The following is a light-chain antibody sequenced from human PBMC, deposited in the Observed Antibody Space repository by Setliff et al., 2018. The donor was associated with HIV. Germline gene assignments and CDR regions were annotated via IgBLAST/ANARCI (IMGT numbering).Light chain of an antibody. Sequence: QSVLTQPASVSGSPGQSITISCTGTSSDVGNYNYVSWYQQHPGKAPKLIIYDVTSWPSGVSNRFSGSKSGNTASLTVSGLQAEDEAYYYCSSYPTGDTYAVFGGGTKVTVL. CDR3: SSYPTGDTYAV. CDR2: DVT. V-gene: IGLV2-14*03. J-gene: IGLJ2*01. CDR1: SSDVGNYNY.